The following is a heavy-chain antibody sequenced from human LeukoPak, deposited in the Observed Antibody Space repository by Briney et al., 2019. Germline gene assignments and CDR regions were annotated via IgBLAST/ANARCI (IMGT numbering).Heavy chain of an antibody. D-gene: IGHD3-3*01. Sequence: ASVKVSCKASGYTFTSYDINWVRQAPGQGLEWMGGIIPIFGTANYAQKFQGRVTITADESTSTAYMELSSLRSEDTAVYYCASHRFLEWLLPPYFDYWGQGTLVTVSS. J-gene: IGHJ4*02. CDR1: GYTFTSYD. CDR3: ASHRFLEWLLPPYFDY. CDR2: IIPIFGTA. V-gene: IGHV1-69*13.